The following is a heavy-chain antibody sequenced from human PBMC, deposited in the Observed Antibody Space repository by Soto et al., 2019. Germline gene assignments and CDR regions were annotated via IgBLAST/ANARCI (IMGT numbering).Heavy chain of an antibody. D-gene: IGHD5-18*01. CDR3: AKDIIPIRGYSYCPVYYYYGMDF. J-gene: IGHJ6*02. CDR2: ISGDGGST. Sequence: GGSLRLSCAASGFTFDDYAMHWVRQAPGKGLEWVSLISGDGGSTYYADSVKGRFTISRDNSNNSLYLQMNSLRTEDSALYYCAKDIIPIRGYSYCPVYYYYGMDFWGQGTTVTVSS. CDR1: GFTFDDYA. V-gene: IGHV3-43*02.